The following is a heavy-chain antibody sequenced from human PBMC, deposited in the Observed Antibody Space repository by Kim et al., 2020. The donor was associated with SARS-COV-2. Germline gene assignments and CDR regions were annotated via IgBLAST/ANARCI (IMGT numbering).Heavy chain of an antibody. Sequence: GGSLRLSCAASGFTFSSYPMHWVRQVPGKGLVCVSRINSDGSSTNYADSVKGRFTISRDNAKNTLYLQMNSLRVEDTAVYFCARGVSYSFDYWGQGTLVTVSS. J-gene: IGHJ4*02. CDR1: GFTFSSYP. V-gene: IGHV3-74*01. D-gene: IGHD1-26*01. CDR2: INSDGSST. CDR3: ARGVSYSFDY.